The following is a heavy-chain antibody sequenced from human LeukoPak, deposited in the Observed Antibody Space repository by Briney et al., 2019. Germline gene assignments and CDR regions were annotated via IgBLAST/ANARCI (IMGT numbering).Heavy chain of an antibody. D-gene: IGHD6-13*01. J-gene: IGHJ4*02. Sequence: SETLSLTCAVYGGSFSGYYLSWIRQPPGKGLEWIGEINHSGSANYNPSLKSRVTISVDTSKNQFSLKLSSVTAADTAVYYCATRIAAAGTKPYYFDYWGQGTLVTVSS. CDR1: GGSFSGYY. CDR2: INHSGSA. V-gene: IGHV4-34*01. CDR3: ATRIAAAGTKPYYFDY.